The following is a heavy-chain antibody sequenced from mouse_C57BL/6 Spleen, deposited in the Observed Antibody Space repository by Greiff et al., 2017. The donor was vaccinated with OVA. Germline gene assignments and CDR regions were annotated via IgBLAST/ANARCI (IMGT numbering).Heavy chain of an antibody. CDR2: IDPSDSYT. V-gene: IGHV1-69*01. CDR1: GYTFTSYW. CDR3: ARRTRYGNRYFDV. J-gene: IGHJ1*03. D-gene: IGHD1-1*01. Sequence: QVQLQQPGAEIVMPGASVKLSCKASGYTFTSYWMHWVKQRPGQGLEWIGEIDPSDSYTNYNQKFKGKSTLTVDKSSSTAYMQLSSLTSEDSAVDYCARRTRYGNRYFDVWGTGTTVTVSS.